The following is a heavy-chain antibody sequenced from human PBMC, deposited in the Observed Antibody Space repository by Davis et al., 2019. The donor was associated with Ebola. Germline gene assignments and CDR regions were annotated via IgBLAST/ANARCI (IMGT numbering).Heavy chain of an antibody. J-gene: IGHJ4*02. CDR2: IDPSGGGT. CDR1: GYTFTDYY. CDR3: ARSDGDHVALFDY. V-gene: IGHV1-46*01. D-gene: IGHD4-17*01. Sequence: ASVKVSCKTSGYTFTDYYIHGVRQAPGQGLEWMGIIDPSGGGTDYAQKFQGRVTMTRDTSTSTVYMELRNLRSEDTAVYYCARSDGDHVALFDYWGQGTLVTVSS.